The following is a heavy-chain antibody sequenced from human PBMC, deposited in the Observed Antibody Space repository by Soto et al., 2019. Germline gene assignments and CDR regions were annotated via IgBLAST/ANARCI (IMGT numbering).Heavy chain of an antibody. CDR2: INHSGST. D-gene: IGHD3-22*01. CDR3: ARQHYYDSSGYYTWN. J-gene: IGHJ4*02. CDR1: GGSFSSYF. Sequence: SETLSLTCAVYGGSFSSYFWSWIRQPPGKGLEWIGEINHSGSTNYNPSLKSRVTISVDTSKNQFSLKLTSVTAADTAVYYCARQHYYDSSGYYTWNWGQGTLVTVSS. V-gene: IGHV4-34*01.